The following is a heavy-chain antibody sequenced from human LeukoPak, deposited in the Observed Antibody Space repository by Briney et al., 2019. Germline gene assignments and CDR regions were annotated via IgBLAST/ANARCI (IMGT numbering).Heavy chain of an antibody. V-gene: IGHV4-59*08. CDR1: GGSMSPYH. D-gene: IGHD6-19*01. CDR2: IYYSGST. CDR3: ARAVSGRFDY. J-gene: IGHJ4*02. Sequence: SETLSLTCTVYGGSMSPYHWGWIRQPPGKGLEWTGYIYYSGSTNHNPSLNSRVTISVDTSKNQFSLRLSSVTAADTAIYYCARAVSGRFDYWGQGTLVTVSS.